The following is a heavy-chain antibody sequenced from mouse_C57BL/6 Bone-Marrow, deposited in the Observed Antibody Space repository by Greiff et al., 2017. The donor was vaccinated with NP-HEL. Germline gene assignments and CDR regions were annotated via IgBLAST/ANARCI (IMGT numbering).Heavy chain of an antibody. CDR2: IYYSGTI. J-gene: IGHJ2*01. V-gene: IGHV3-5*01. Sequence: EVKLQESGPGLVKPSQTVFLTCTVTGISITTGNYRWSWIRQFPGNKLEWIGYIYYSGTITYNPSLTSRTTITRDTPKNQFFLEMNSLTAEDTATYYCARGYYYGYYFDYWGQGTTLTVSS. D-gene: IGHD1-1*01. CDR1: GISITTGNYR. CDR3: ARGYYYGYYFDY.